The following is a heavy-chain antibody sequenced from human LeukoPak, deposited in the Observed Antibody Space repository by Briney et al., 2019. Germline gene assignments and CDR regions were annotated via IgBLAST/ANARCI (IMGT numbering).Heavy chain of an antibody. CDR3: TRCSQQWLVPDFDL. D-gene: IGHD6-19*01. Sequence: GASVKVSCKASGYTFTRYYMHWVRQAPGQGLEWMGWINPNSGGTNYAQKFQGRVTMTRDTSISTAYMELSRLRSDDTDVYYCTRCSQQWLVPDFDLWDQGTLVSVSS. V-gene: IGHV1-2*02. CDR1: GYTFTRYY. J-gene: IGHJ4*02. CDR2: INPNSGGT.